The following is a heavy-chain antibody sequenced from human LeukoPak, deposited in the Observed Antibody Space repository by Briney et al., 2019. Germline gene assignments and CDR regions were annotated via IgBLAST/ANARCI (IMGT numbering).Heavy chain of an antibody. CDR1: GYSIISGYY. V-gene: IGHV4-38-2*01. J-gene: IGHJ5*02. D-gene: IGHD3-10*01. CDR3: AFPVVGRGRLFAP. CDR2: IYHSGST. Sequence: SETLSLTCAVSGYSIISGYYWGWIRQPPVKGLGWVGSIYHSGSTYYNPSLKSRVTISVDTAKNQFSLKLSSVTAADTAMYYCAFPVVGRGRLFAPWGQGTLVTVHS.